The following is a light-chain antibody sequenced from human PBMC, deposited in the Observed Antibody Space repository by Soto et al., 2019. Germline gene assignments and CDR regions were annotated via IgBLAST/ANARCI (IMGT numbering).Light chain of an antibody. CDR2: AAS. Sequence: DIQMTQSPSSLSASVGDRVTITCRASQSISSYLNWYQQKPGKAPKLLIYAASSLQSGVPSRFSGSGSWTDFTLTISSLQPEDFATYYYQQSYSTPTITFGQGTRLEMK. CDR3: QQSYSTPTIT. CDR1: QSISSY. J-gene: IGKJ5*01. V-gene: IGKV1-39*01.